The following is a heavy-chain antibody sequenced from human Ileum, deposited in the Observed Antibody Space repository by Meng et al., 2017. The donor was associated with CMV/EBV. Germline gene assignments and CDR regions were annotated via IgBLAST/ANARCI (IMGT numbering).Heavy chain of an antibody. V-gene: IGHV3-48*03. J-gene: IGHJ3*01. CDR3: ARVKYYDSSRYQGHV. CDR2: ISNTGNDI. CDR1: GFTFSSYE. Sequence: GESLKISCTASGFTFSSYEMNWVRQAPGKGLEWVSYISNTGNDIYYTDSVKGRFAISRDNGRKSLYLQMNSLRVEDTAVYYCARVKYYDSSRYQGHVWGQGTMVTVSS. D-gene: IGHD3-22*01.